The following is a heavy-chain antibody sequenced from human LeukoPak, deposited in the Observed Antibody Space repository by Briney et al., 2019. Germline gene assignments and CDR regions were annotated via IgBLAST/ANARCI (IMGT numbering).Heavy chain of an antibody. CDR2: MSVSSGLI. J-gene: IGHJ4*02. D-gene: IGHD1-26*01. CDR1: GFTFSSYS. V-gene: IGHV3-21*01. Sequence: KPGGSLRLSCAASGFTFSSYSMNWVRQAPGKGLEWVSSMSVSSGLIYYADSVKGRFTISRDNAKSSLYLQTNRLRVEDTAVSYCAREFAGSASGAGYWGQGTLVTVSS. CDR3: AREFAGSASGAGY.